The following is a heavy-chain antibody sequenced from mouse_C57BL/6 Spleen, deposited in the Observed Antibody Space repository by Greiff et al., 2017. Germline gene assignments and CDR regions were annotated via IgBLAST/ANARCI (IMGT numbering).Heavy chain of an antibody. CDR3: AIGISYDVRRHCDY. D-gene: IGHD2-14*01. Sequence: QVQLQQSGAELVKPGASVKISCKASGYAFSSYWMNWVKQRPGTGLEWIGQIYPGDGDTNSNGKFQGKATLPADKSSSTAYMQLSRLTSEDSAVYFCAIGISYDVRRHCDYWGQGTTLTVSS. CDR1: GYAFSSYW. CDR2: IYPGDGDT. V-gene: IGHV1-80*01. J-gene: IGHJ2*01.